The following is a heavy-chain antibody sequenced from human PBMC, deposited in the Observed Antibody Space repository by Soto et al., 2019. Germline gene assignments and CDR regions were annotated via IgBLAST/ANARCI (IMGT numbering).Heavy chain of an antibody. CDR1: GGSISSGGYY. Sequence: TSVTLSLTCTVSGGSISSGGYYWSWISQHPGKGLEWIGYIYYSGSTYYNPSLKSRVTISVDTSKNQFSLKLSSVTAADTAVYYCAREGRLLRDYYDSSGYYLSAFDIWGQGTMVTVSS. J-gene: IGHJ3*02. V-gene: IGHV4-31*03. CDR3: AREGRLLRDYYDSSGYYLSAFDI. CDR2: IYYSGST. D-gene: IGHD3-22*01.